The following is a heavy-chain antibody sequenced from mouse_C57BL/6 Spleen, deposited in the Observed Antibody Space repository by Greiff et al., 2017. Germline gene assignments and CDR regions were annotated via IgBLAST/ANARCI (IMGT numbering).Heavy chain of an antibody. Sequence: VQLQQSGPGLVQPSQSLSITCTASGFSLTSYGVHWVRQSPGKGLEWLGVIWSGGSTDYNAAVISRLSISKDNSKSKVFFKMNGLQADDTAIYYCARGGGYSDFDYWGQGTTLTVSS. V-gene: IGHV2-2*01. CDR1: GFSLTSYG. D-gene: IGHD2-3*01. CDR2: IWSGGST. J-gene: IGHJ2*01. CDR3: ARGGGYSDFDY.